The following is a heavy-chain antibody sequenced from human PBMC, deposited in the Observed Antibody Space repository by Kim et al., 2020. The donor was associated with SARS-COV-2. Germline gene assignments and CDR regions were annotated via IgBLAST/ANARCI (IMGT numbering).Heavy chain of an antibody. D-gene: IGHD3-10*01. Sequence: GESLKISCKGSGYSFTSYWISWVRQMPGKGLEWMGRIDPSDSYTNYSPSFQGHVTISADKSISTAYLQWSSLKASDTAMYYCARRNGSGSYYNCFDPWGQGTLVTVSS. V-gene: IGHV5-10-1*01. CDR1: GYSFTSYW. CDR3: ARRNGSGSYYNCFDP. CDR2: IDPSDSYT. J-gene: IGHJ5*02.